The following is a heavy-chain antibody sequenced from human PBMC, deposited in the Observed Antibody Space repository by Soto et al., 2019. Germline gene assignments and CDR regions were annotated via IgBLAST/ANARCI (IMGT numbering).Heavy chain of an antibody. CDR3: ARYEQQLQFDY. CDR2: INPSGGST. CDR1: GYTFTSYY. V-gene: IGHV1-46*01. D-gene: IGHD6-13*01. J-gene: IGHJ4*02. Sequence: ASVKVSCKASGYTFTSYYMHWVRQAPGQGLEWMGIINPSGGSTSYAQKFQGRVTMTRDTYTSTVYMELSSLRSEDTAVYYCARYEQQLQFDYWGQGTLVTVSS.